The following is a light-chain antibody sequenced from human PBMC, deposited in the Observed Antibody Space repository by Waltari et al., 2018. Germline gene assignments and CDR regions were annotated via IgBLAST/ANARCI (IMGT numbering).Light chain of an antibody. CDR3: QELNTYPQSLT. V-gene: IGKV1-9*01. Sequence: DIQLTQSPSFLSASIGDRVIITCRARQGISSYLAWYQQKPRKAPKLLIYAASTLQSGVPSRFSGSGSGTEFTLTISSLQPEDFATYYCQELNTYPQSLTFGGGTKVEI. CDR1: QGISSY. J-gene: IGKJ4*01. CDR2: AAS.